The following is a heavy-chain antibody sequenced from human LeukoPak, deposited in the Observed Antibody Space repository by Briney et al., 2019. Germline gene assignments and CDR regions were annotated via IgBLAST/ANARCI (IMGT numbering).Heavy chain of an antibody. CDR1: GYTFTSYG. CDR3: ARDLGLRYFDRSPRRYYDYVWGSYRYTPFDY. V-gene: IGHV1-18*04. Sequence: ASVKVSCKASGYTFTSYGISWVRQAPGQGLEWMGWISAYNGNTNYAQKLQGRVTMTTDTSTSTAYMELRSLRSDDTAVYYCARDLGLRYFDRSPRRYYDYVWGSYRYTPFDYWGQGTLVTVSS. CDR2: ISAYNGNT. D-gene: IGHD3-16*02. J-gene: IGHJ4*02.